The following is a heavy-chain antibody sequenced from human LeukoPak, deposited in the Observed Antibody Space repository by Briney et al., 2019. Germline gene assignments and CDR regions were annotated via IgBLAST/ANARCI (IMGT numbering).Heavy chain of an antibody. J-gene: IGHJ4*02. Sequence: GGSLRLSCAASGFTFSSYAMSWVRQAPGKGLVWVSAISGSGGSTYYADSVKGRFTISRDNSKNTLYLQMNSLRAEDTAVYYCAFSYGSGSYCRFWGQGTLVTVSS. V-gene: IGHV3-23*01. CDR2: ISGSGGST. CDR1: GFTFSSYA. D-gene: IGHD3-10*01. CDR3: AFSYGSGSYCRF.